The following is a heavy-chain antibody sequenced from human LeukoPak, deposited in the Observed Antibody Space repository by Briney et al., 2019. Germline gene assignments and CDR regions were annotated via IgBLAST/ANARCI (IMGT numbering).Heavy chain of an antibody. Sequence: SETLSLTCTVSGVSIRSGSFYWSWIRQPPGKGLEWIGYIYYSGSTYYNPSLKSRVTISVDRSKNQFSLKLSSVTAADTAVYYCARGPQYDYVWGSYRVGFDYWGQGTLVTVSS. J-gene: IGHJ4*02. CDR3: ARGPQYDYVWGSYRVGFDY. CDR2: IYYSGST. CDR1: GVSIRSGSFY. D-gene: IGHD3-16*02. V-gene: IGHV4-61*01.